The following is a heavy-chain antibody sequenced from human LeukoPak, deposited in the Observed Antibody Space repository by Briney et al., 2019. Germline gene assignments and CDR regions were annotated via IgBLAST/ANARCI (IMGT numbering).Heavy chain of an antibody. CDR3: ATDIVVVPAASKDY. V-gene: IGHV1-24*01. D-gene: IGHD2-2*01. Sequence: ASVKVSCKVSGYTLTELSMHWVRPAPGKGLEWMGGFDPEDGETIYAQKFQGRVTMTEDTSTDTAYMELSSLRSEDTAVYYCATDIVVVPAASKDYWGQGTLVTVSS. J-gene: IGHJ4*02. CDR1: GYTLTELS. CDR2: FDPEDGET.